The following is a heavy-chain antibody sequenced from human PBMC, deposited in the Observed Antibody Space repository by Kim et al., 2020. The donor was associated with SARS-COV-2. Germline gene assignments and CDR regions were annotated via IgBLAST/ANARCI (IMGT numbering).Heavy chain of an antibody. Sequence: GRFTTPRDNAKNSLYLQMNSLRAEDTAVYYCAREGGMTTVTTYYYYGMDVWGQGTTVTVSS. J-gene: IGHJ6*02. V-gene: IGHV3-11*06. D-gene: IGHD4-17*01. CDR3: AREGGMTTVTTYYYYGMDV.